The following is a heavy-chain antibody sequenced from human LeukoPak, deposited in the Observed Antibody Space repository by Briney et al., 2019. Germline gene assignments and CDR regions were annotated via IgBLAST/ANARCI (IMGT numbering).Heavy chain of an antibody. CDR3: ARGHRSGYDFWSGYYFY. D-gene: IGHD3-3*01. V-gene: IGHV4-39*07. J-gene: IGHJ4*02. Sequence: SETLSLTCTVSGGSISSSSYYWGWIRQPPGKRLEWIGSIYYSGSTYYNPSLKSRVTISVDTSKNQFSLKLSSVTAADTAVYYCARGHRSGYDFWSGYYFYWGQGTLVTVSS. CDR1: GGSISSSSYY. CDR2: IYYSGST.